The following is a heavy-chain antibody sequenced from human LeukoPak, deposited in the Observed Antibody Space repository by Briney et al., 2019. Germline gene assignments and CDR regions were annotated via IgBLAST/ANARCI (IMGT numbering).Heavy chain of an antibody. Sequence: GGSLRLSCSASGFTFSNAWMSWVRHAPGKGLEWVVRIKSKTDGGTTDYAAPVKGRFTISRDDSKNTLYLQMNSLKTEDTAVYYCTTEEQVDYWGQGTLVTVSS. D-gene: IGHD1-26*01. J-gene: IGHJ4*02. CDR3: TTEEQVDY. V-gene: IGHV3-15*01. CDR2: IKSKTDGGTT. CDR1: GFTFSNAW.